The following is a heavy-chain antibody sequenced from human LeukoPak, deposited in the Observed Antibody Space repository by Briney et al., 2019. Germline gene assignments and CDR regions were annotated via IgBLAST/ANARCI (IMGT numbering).Heavy chain of an antibody. CDR2: IYYSGST. CDR3: ARGVPYGHSYEFFDY. CDR1: GGSITNYY. V-gene: IGHV4-59*01. J-gene: IGHJ4*02. D-gene: IGHD3-10*01. Sequence: SETLSLTCTVSGGSITNYYWSWIRQPPGKGLECIGYIYYSGSTNYNPSLKSRVTISLHTSKNQFSLKLNSVTAADTAVYYCARGVPYGHSYEFFDYWGQGTLVTVSS.